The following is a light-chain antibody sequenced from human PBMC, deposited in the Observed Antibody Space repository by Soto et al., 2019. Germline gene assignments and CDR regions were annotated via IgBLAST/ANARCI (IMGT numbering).Light chain of an antibody. CDR2: GAS. V-gene: IGKV3-20*01. J-gene: IGKJ1*01. CDR3: QQYDCSRT. Sequence: EIVLTQSPGTLSLSPGERATLSCRASQSVSSSYLAWYQQKPGQAPRLLIYGASSRATGIPDRFSGSGSGTDFTLTISRLEPEALSVYYCQQYDCSRTVGQGTKVDIK. CDR1: QSVSSSY.